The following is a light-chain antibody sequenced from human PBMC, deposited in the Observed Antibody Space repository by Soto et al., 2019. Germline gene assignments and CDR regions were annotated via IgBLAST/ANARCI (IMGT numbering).Light chain of an antibody. CDR3: QQYNSYSRT. V-gene: IGKV1-5*03. Sequence: DIQMTQSPSTLSASVGDRVTITCRASQSISSWLAWYQQKPGKAPKLLIYKASSLESGVPSRFSGCGSGTEFTLTISSLQPDDFATHYCQQYNSYSRTFGQGTKVEIK. CDR2: KAS. CDR1: QSISSW. J-gene: IGKJ1*01.